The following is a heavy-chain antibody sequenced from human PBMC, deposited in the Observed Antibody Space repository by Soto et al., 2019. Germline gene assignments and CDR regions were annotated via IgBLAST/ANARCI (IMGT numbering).Heavy chain of an antibody. CDR3: AKDLPLYSSSWSGDAFDI. CDR1: GFTFSSYA. CDR2: ISGSGGST. V-gene: IGHV3-23*01. Sequence: PGGSLRLSCAASGFTFSSYAMSWVRQAPGKGLEWVSAISGSGGSTYYADSVKGRFTISRDNSKNTLYLQMNSLRAEDTAVYYCAKDLPLYSSSWSGDAFDIWGQGTMVTVSS. D-gene: IGHD6-13*01. J-gene: IGHJ3*02.